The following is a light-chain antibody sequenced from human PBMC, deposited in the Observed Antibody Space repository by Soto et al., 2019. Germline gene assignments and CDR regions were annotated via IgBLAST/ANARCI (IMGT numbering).Light chain of an antibody. J-gene: IGLJ2*01. Sequence: QSVLTQPASVSGSPGQSITISCTGTSSDIGGYKYVSWYQQHPGIAPKLMIYEVSNRTSGVSNRFSGSKSGNTASLTISWLQAEDEADYYCCSYTRRSTGVFGGGTKLTVL. CDR1: SSDIGGYKY. V-gene: IGLV2-14*01. CDR2: EVS. CDR3: CSYTRRSTGV.